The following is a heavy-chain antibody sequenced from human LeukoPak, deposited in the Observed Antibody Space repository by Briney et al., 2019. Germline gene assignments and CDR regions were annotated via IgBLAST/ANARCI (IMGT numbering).Heavy chain of an antibody. J-gene: IGHJ4*02. CDR2: IYYSGST. D-gene: IGHD6-19*01. CDR3: ARARSIAMACPYFDY. Sequence: PSETLSLTCTVSGGTVSSGCYYWSWMPQPPGKGLEWIGYIYYSGSTNYNTFLKSRVTISVNASKNQFSLKLSSVTAADTAVYYCARARSIAMACPYFDYWGQGTLVTVSS. CDR1: GGTVSSGCYY. V-gene: IGHV4-61*01.